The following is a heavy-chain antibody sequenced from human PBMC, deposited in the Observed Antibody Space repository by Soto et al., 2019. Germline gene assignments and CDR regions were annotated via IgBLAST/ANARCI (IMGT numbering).Heavy chain of an antibody. CDR2: INRDGTFT. CDR3: ARQTPTGEQDY. V-gene: IGHV3-74*01. CDR1: GFTFTSHW. D-gene: IGHD7-27*01. Sequence: EVQLVESGGGLVQPGGSLRLSCVVSGFTFTSHWMYWVRQAPGKGLVWVSRINRDGTFTSHADSVKGRFTMSRDKAKKAVYLQMNSLRAEDTAVYYCARQTPTGEQDYWGQGTLVTVSS. J-gene: IGHJ4*02.